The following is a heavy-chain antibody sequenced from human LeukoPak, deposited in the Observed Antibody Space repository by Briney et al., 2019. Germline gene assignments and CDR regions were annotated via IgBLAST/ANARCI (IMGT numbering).Heavy chain of an antibody. CDR1: RGTFSSYA. CDR2: IIPIFGTA. Sequence: SVKVSCKASRGTFSSYAINWVRQAPGQGLEWMGGIIPIFGTANYAQKFQGRVTMTRDTSISTAYMELSRLRSDDTAVYYCASVHSKLVLGYWGQGTLVTVSS. V-gene: IGHV1-69*05. D-gene: IGHD6-13*01. CDR3: ASVHSKLVLGY. J-gene: IGHJ4*02.